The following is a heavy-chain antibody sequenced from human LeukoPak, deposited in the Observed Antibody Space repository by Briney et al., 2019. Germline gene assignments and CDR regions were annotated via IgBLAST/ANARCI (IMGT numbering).Heavy chain of an antibody. Sequence: GGSLRLSCAAAGFTFSSGWMSWVRQAPGKGLEWVANIKQDGSEKYYVDSVKGRFTISRDNAKNSLYLQMNSLRAEDTAVYYCARDSPYSCYYYGMDVWGQGTTVTVSS. CDR1: GFTFSSGW. V-gene: IGHV3-7*01. J-gene: IGHJ6*02. CDR2: IKQDGSEK. CDR3: ARDSPYSCYYYGMDV.